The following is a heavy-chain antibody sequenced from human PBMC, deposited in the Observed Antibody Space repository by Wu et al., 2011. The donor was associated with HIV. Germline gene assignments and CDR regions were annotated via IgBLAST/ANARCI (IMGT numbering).Heavy chain of an antibody. Sequence: QAQLVQSGAEVKKPGSSVKVSCRASGDTFSSYGVIWVRQAPGQGLEWMGGFIPIFGTANYAQKFQGRVKIEMEDSTNTAYMSLSGLKFQDTAVYFCARVEDTNDYPTSSNGYFQYWGQGTLITVSS. D-gene: IGHD2-8*01. CDR3: ARVEDTNDYPTSSNGYFQY. V-gene: IGHV1-69*05. J-gene: IGHJ1*01. CDR1: GDTFSSYG. CDR2: FIPIFGTA.